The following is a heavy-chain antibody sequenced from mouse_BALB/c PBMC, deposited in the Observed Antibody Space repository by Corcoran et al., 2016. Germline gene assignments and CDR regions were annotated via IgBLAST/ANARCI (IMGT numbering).Heavy chain of an antibody. CDR3: ANWDWYCDV. V-gene: IGHV14-3*02. CDR1: GFNIKDTY. CDR2: IDPANGNT. Sequence: EVQLQQSGAELVKPGTPVKLSCTASGFNIKDTYMHWVKQRPEQGLEWIGRIDPANGNTKYDPKFQGKATITADTSSNTAYLQLSSLTSEDTAVYYCANWDWYCDVWGAGTTVTVSS. D-gene: IGHD4-1*01. J-gene: IGHJ1*01.